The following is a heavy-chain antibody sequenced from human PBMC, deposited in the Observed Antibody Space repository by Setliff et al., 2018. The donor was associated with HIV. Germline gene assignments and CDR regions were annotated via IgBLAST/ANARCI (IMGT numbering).Heavy chain of an antibody. Sequence: PGGSLRLSCAASGFTFSKFAMNWVRQAPGKGLEWVAAIRGNGDNRFYADSVKGRFSISRDNSKNTLYLQMNSLKAEDTAVYYCARDPVLRAAPWGQGTRVTVS. CDR2: IRGNGDNR. CDR3: ARDPVLRAAP. V-gene: IGHV3-23*01. CDR1: GFTFSKFA. D-gene: IGHD3-10*01. J-gene: IGHJ4*02.